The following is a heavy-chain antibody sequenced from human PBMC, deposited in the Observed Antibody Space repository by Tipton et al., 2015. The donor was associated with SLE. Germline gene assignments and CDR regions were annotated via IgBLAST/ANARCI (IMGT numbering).Heavy chain of an antibody. J-gene: IGHJ5*02. CDR2: INPSGGST. Sequence: QLVQSGPEVKKPGSSVKVSCKASGYTFTSYYMHWVRQAPGQGLEWMGIINPSGGSTSYAQKFQGRVTMTRDTSTSTVYMELSSLRSEDTAVYYCARDRIAAAGRGWFDPWGQGTLVTVSS. CDR3: ARDRIAAAGRGWFDP. CDR1: GYTFTSYY. D-gene: IGHD6-13*01. V-gene: IGHV1-46*01.